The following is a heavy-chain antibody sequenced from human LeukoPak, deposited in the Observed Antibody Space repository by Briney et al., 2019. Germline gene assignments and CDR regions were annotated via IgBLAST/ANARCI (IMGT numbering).Heavy chain of an antibody. V-gene: IGHV3-30*02. CDR1: GFMFSSYG. D-gene: IGHD3-22*01. Sequence: PGGSLRLSCVTSGFMFSSYGMHWVRQAPGKGLEWVAFTRSDGSDKYYRDSVKGRFTISRDNSKNTLYLQMNSLRAEDTAVYYCAKPPLDDTFAFDYWGQGTLVTVSS. J-gene: IGHJ4*02. CDR3: AKPPLDDTFAFDY. CDR2: TRSDGSDK.